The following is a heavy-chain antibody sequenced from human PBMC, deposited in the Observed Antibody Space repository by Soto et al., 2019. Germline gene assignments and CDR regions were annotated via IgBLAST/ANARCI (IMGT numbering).Heavy chain of an antibody. Sequence: GGSLRLSCAASGFTFSNAWMNWVRQAPGKGLEWVGRIKSKTDGGTTDYAAPVKGRFTISRDDSKNTLYLQMNSLKTEDTAVYYCTTDTSVVVVPAAFDYWGQGTLVTVSS. CDR3: TTDTSVVVVPAAFDY. D-gene: IGHD2-2*01. CDR2: IKSKTDGGTT. CDR1: GFTFSNAW. V-gene: IGHV3-15*07. J-gene: IGHJ4*02.